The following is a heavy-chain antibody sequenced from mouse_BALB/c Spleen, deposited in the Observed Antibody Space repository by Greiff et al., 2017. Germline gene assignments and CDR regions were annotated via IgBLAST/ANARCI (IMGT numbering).Heavy chain of an antibody. D-gene: IGHD1-1*01. CDR2: ISSGGSYT. J-gene: IGHJ3*01. CDR3: ARRGYGS. Sequence: DVKLVESGGGLVKPGGSLKLSCAASGFTFSSYAMSWVRQTPEKRLEWVATISSGGSYTYYPDSVKGRFTISRDNAKNTLYLQMSSLRSEDTAMYYCARRGYGSWGQGTLVTVSA. V-gene: IGHV5-9-3*01. CDR1: GFTFSSYA.